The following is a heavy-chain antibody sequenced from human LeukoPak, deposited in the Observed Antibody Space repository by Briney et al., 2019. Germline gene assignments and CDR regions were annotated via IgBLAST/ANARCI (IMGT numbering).Heavy chain of an antibody. J-gene: IGHJ4*02. V-gene: IGHV4-59*12. D-gene: IGHD3-10*01. CDR3: ARNFQGGAYYFFDY. CDR2: IYYSGST. CDR1: GGSISTYY. Sequence: SETLSLTCAVSGGSISTYYWSWVRQPPGKGLEWIGYIYYSGSTNSNPSLKSRVTISVDTSKNQFSLNLNSVTAADTAVYYCARNFQGGAYYFFDYWGQGTLVTVSS.